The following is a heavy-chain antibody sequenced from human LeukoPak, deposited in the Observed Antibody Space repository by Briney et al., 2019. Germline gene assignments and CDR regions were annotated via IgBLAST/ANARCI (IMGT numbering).Heavy chain of an antibody. CDR3: ARRLARYYSGYVPNWFDP. CDR1: GGSFSGYY. CDR2: INHSGST. J-gene: IGHJ5*02. Sequence: SETLSLTCAVYGGSFSGYYWSWIRQPPGKGVEWIGEINHSGSTNYNPSLKSRVTISVDTSKNQFSLKLSSVTAADTAVYYCARRLARYYSGYVPNWFDPWGQGTLVTVSS. V-gene: IGHV4-34*01. D-gene: IGHD5-12*01.